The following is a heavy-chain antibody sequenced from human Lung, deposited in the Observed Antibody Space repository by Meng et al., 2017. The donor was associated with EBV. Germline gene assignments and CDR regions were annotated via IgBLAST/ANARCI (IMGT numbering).Heavy chain of an antibody. CDR2: FIPILGTP. Sequence: QVQVVQSGAEGKRPGSSVKVSCKASGGAFSNSASSWVRQAPGQGLEWMGGFIPILGTPNYAQKYQDRVTITADESTSTAYMELSGLRSEDTAVYYCARESGRGYTPDFWGQGTLVTVSS. D-gene: IGHD3-10*01. CDR3: ARESGRGYTPDF. V-gene: IGHV1-69*12. CDR1: GGAFSNSA. J-gene: IGHJ4*02.